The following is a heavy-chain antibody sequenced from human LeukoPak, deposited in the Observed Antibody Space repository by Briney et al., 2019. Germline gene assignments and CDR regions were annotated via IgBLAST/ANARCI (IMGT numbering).Heavy chain of an antibody. Sequence: GASLRLSCAASGFTFSSYAMSWVRQAPGKGLEWVSATSGSGGSTYYADSVKGRFTISRDNSKNTLYLQMNSLRAEDTTVYYCAKDRYSYGYGLDYWGQGTLVTVSS. D-gene: IGHD5-18*01. CDR3: AKDRYSYGYGLDY. CDR2: TSGSGGST. V-gene: IGHV3-23*01. J-gene: IGHJ4*02. CDR1: GFTFSSYA.